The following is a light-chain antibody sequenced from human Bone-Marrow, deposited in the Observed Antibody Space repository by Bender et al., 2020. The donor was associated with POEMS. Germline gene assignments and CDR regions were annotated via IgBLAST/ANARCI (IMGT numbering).Light chain of an antibody. V-gene: IGLV2-11*01. CDR1: NSDVGDYDF. J-gene: IGLJ1*01. Sequence: QSALAQPRSVSGSPGQSVTISCTGTNSDVGDYDFVSWYQQYPGKAPKLLIYDVNKRPLGVPHRFSGSKSGNTASLTISGLQADDEADYYCSSYAGSSYVFGTGTKVTVL. CDR3: SSYAGSSYV. CDR2: DVN.